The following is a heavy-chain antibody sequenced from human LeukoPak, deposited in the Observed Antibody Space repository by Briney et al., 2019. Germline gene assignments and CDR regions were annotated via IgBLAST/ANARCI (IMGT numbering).Heavy chain of an antibody. J-gene: IGHJ4*02. CDR1: GFTFSSYA. CDR3: AKGQRWELPLDF. Sequence: PGGSLTLSCAASGFTFSSYAMTWVRQAPGKGLEWVSAISDSGRSTYYADSVKGRFTISRDISKGTLYLQMNSLRAEDTALYYCAKGQRWELPLDFWGQGTLVTVSS. D-gene: IGHD2-15*01. CDR2: ISDSGRST. V-gene: IGHV3-23*01.